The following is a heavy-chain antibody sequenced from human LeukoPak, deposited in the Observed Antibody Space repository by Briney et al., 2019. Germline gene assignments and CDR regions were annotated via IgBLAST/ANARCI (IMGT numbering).Heavy chain of an antibody. Sequence: SETLSLTCTVSGGSISSSSYYWGWIRQPPGKGLEWIGSIYYSGSTYYNPSLKSRVTISVDTSKNQFSLKLSSVTAADTAVYYCARHWPSDGDYDYFDYWGQGTLVTVSS. CDR3: ARHWPSDGDYDYFDY. D-gene: IGHD4-17*01. V-gene: IGHV4-39*01. CDR1: GGSISSSSYY. J-gene: IGHJ4*02. CDR2: IYYSGST.